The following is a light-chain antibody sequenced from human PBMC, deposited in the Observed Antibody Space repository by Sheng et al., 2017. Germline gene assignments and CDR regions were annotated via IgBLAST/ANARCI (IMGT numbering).Light chain of an antibody. J-gene: IGLJ1*01. CDR1: NIGSKR. Sequence: SYELTQPPSVSVAPGKTAMITCGGNNIGSKRVHWYQQKPGQAPVVIISYNSDRPSGIPERFSGSKSANTATLTISRVEAGDEADYYCQVWHSSSDQSVFGTGTKVTVL. V-gene: IGLV3-21*04. CDR2: YNS. CDR3: QVWHSSSDQSV.